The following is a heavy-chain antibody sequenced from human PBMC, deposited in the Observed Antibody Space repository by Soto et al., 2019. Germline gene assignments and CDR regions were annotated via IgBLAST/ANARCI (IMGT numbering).Heavy chain of an antibody. Sequence: SETLSLTCAVSGGSISNGDYYGSWIRQPPGKGLEWVGNIYYSGSTYYNPSLKSRVTISVDKSKNQFSLKLSSVTAADTAVYYCARGYGRYYNGMDVWGQGTTVTVSS. V-gene: IGHV4-30-4*01. CDR2: IYYSGST. CDR3: ARGYGRYYNGMDV. D-gene: IGHD3-10*01. J-gene: IGHJ6*02. CDR1: GGSISNGDYY.